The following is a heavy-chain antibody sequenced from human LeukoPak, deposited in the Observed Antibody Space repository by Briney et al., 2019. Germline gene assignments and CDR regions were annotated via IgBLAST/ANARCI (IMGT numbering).Heavy chain of an antibody. D-gene: IGHD3-16*02. J-gene: IGHJ4*02. V-gene: IGHV4-39*01. CDR2: IYYSGST. CDR3: ARLSGFRYYDYVWGSYRYTIFDY. CDR1: GGSISSYY. Sequence: SETLSLTCTVSGGSISSYYWGWIRQPPGKGLEWIGSIYYSGSTYYNPSLKSRVTISVDTSKNQFSLKLSSVTAADTAVYYCARLSGFRYYDYVWGSYRYTIFDYWGQGTLVTVSS.